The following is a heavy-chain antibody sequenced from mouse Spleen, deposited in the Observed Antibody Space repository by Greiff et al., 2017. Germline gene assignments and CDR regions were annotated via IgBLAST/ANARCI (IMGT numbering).Heavy chain of an antibody. J-gene: IGHJ1*01. CDR1: GYTFTSYY. CDR3: ARNYGSRYWYFDV. D-gene: IGHD1-1*01. CDR2: IYPGDGST. Sequence: QVQLQQSGPELVKPGASVKMSCKASGYTFTSYYIHWVKQRPGQGLEWIGWIYPGDGSTKYNEKFKGKTTLTADKSSSTAYILLSSLTSEDSAIYFCARNYGSRYWYFDVWGAGTTVTVSS. V-gene: IGHV1S56*01.